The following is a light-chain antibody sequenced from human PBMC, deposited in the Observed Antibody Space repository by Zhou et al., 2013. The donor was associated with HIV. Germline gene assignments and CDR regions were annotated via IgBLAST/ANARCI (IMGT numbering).Light chain of an antibody. V-gene: IGKV3-20*01. CDR3: QQYGSSPRT. CDR2: DAS. J-gene: IGKJ2*01. CDR1: QSVSSAF. Sequence: EIVLTQSPGTLSLSPGDRATLSCRASQSVSSAFLAWYQQKPGQAPRLLIYDASSRATGIPDRSSGRGSGTEFTLTIDRLEPEDFAAYYCQQYGSSPRTFGQGTKLEIK.